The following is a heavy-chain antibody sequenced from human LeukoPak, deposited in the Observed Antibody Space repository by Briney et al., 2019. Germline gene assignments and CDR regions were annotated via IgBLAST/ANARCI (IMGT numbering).Heavy chain of an antibody. V-gene: IGHV3-7*03. CDR2: IKEDGSEK. CDR3: ARDWVAGVPFDAFDI. D-gene: IGHD3-10*01. CDR1: GFTLSSYW. J-gene: IGHJ3*02. Sequence: PGGSLRLSCAASGFTLSSYWMSWVRQAPGKGLEWVANIKEDGSEKYYVDFVKGRFTISRDNAKNSLYLHMNSLTAEDTAMYYCARDWVAGVPFDAFDIWGQGTMVSVSS.